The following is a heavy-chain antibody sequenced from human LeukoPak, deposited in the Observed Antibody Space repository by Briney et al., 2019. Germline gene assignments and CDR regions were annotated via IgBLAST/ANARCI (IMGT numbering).Heavy chain of an antibody. J-gene: IGHJ6*03. CDR2: IIPIFGTA. V-gene: IGHV1-69*05. Sequence: SVKVSCKASGGTFSSYAISWVRQAPGQGLEWMGGIIPIFGTANYAQKFQGRVTITTDESTSTAYMELSSLRSEDTAVYYCARGARHHYYYYYYMDVWGEGTTVTVSS. CDR1: GGTFSSYA. CDR3: ARGARHHYYYYYYMDV.